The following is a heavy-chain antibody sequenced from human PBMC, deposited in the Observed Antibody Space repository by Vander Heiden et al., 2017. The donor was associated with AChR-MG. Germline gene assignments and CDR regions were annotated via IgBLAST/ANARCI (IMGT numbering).Heavy chain of an antibody. V-gene: IGHV3-48*03. CDR1: GFTFSTYE. CDR2: ISSSGITM. D-gene: IGHD2-2*01. J-gene: IGHJ4*02. Sequence: EVPLVESGGGLVQPGGSLRLSCVASGFTFSTYEMNWVRQAPGKGLEWVSYISSSGITMSYADSVKGRFTVSSDNAKNSVYLQMNSLRAEDTAVYYCARNSRAGSMGYWCQGTLVTLSS. CDR3: ARNSRAGSMGY.